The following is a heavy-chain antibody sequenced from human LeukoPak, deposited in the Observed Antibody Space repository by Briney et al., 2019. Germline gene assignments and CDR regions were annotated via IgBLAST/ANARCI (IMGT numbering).Heavy chain of an antibody. Sequence: GGSLRLSCAASGFTFSSYAMSWVRQAPGKGLEWVSGISDVGGVTYYTDSVKGRFTISRDNSKNTLYLQMNSLRAEDTAVYYCAKGKQGYCTNSGCSGEYYFYYWGQGTLFTVSS. CDR2: ISDVGGVT. CDR1: GFTFSSYA. V-gene: IGHV3-23*01. CDR3: AKGKQGYCTNSGCSGEYYFYY. J-gene: IGHJ4*02. D-gene: IGHD2-8*01.